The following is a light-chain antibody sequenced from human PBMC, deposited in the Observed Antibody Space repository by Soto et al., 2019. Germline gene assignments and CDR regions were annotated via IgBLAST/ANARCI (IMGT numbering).Light chain of an antibody. CDR3: AAWDDSLNGPYV. Sequence: QPVLTQPPSASGAPGQRVTISCSGSSSNIGRNAVNWYRQLPGTAPRLLIYSNNQRPSGVPDRFSGSKSGTSASLAISGLQSEDEADYYCAAWDDSLNGPYVFGTGTKVTVL. V-gene: IGLV1-44*01. CDR1: SSNIGRNA. J-gene: IGLJ1*01. CDR2: SNN.